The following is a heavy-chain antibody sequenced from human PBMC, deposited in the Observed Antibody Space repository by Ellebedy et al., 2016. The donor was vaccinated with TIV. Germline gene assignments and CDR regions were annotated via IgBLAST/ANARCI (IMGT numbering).Heavy chain of an antibody. Sequence: MPSETLSLTCTVSGASIRSNYWSWIRQSPAKGLEWIGYIYYRGSTSYNPSLTSRVTISIDTSKSQFSLRLTSATAAETAVYFCARRRDAYNYYFDSWGQGTLVTVSS. V-gene: IGHV4-59*08. CDR3: ARRRDAYNYYFDS. D-gene: IGHD5-24*01. J-gene: IGHJ4*02. CDR1: GASIRSNY. CDR2: IYYRGST.